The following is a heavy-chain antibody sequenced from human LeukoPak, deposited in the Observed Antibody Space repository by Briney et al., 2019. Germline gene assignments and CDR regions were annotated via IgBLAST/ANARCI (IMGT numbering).Heavy chain of an antibody. D-gene: IGHD3-22*01. CDR1: GYTFTSYG. CDR3: ARHSGYHSTMYLDY. Sequence: SVKVSCKASGYTFTSYGISWVRQAPGQGLEWMGGITAIFRTTNYAQKFQGRVTITADESMSTIYMELSSLRSGDTAVYYCARHSGYHSTMYLDYWGQGTLVTVSS. J-gene: IGHJ4*02. V-gene: IGHV1-69*13. CDR2: ITAIFRTT.